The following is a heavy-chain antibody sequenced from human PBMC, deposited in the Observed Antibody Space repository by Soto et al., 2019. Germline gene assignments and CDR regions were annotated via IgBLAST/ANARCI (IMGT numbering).Heavy chain of an antibody. J-gene: IGHJ3*02. CDR3: AKVMAAPSSGWYVFPGAFDI. D-gene: IGHD6-19*01. V-gene: IGHV3-23*01. CDR1: GFTFSSYA. CDR2: ISGSGGST. Sequence: GSLRLSCAASGFTFSSYAMSWVRQAPGKGLEWVSAISGSGGSTYYADSVKGRFTISRDNSKNTLYLQMNSLRAEDTAVYYCAKVMAAPSSGWYVFPGAFDIWGQGTMVTVSS.